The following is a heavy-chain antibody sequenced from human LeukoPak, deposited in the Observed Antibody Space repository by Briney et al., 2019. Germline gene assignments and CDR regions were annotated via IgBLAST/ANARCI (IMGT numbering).Heavy chain of an antibody. V-gene: IGHV3-20*04. J-gene: IGHJ5*02. CDR3: ARGVVDFWSGPRWGNWFDP. CDR1: GFTFDDYG. D-gene: IGHD3-3*01. CDR2: INWNGGST. Sequence: GGSLRLSCAASGFTFDDYGMSWVRQAPGKGLEWVSGINWNGGSTGYADSVKGRFTISRDNAKNSLYLQMNSLRAEDTALYYCARGVVDFWSGPRWGNWFDPWGQGTLVTVSS.